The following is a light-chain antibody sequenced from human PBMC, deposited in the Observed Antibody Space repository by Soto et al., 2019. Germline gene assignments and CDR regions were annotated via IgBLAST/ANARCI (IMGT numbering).Light chain of an antibody. CDR2: AAS. J-gene: IGKJ2*01. CDR3: QQSYNSPRT. V-gene: IGKV1-39*01. CDR1: QTISNY. Sequence: DIQMTQSPSSLSASVGDRVTITCRASQTISNYLNWYQQKPGKAPTLLIYAASTLQSGVPSRFSGSGSGTDFTLIISSLQPEDFATYYCQQSYNSPRTFGQGTKLDIK.